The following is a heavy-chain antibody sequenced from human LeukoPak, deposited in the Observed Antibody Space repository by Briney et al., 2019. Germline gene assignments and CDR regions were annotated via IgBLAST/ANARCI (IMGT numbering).Heavy chain of an antibody. D-gene: IGHD6-13*01. Sequence: PGGSLRLSCAASGFNFSNYWMTWVRQAPGRGLEWVANIERDGSQQHYGDPVKGRFTIPRDNSKNTLYLQMNSLRAEGTAVYYCSKVISSSWFGPFGYWGQGTLVTVSS. J-gene: IGHJ4*02. V-gene: IGHV3-7*03. CDR2: IERDGSQQ. CDR3: SKVISSSWFGPFGY. CDR1: GFNFSNYW.